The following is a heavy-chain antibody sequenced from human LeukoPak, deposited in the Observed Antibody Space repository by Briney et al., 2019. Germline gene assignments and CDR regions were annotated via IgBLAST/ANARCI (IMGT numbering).Heavy chain of an antibody. Sequence: GRSLRLSCSAFGFTFNDYAMTSVRQAPGKGLEWVGFIRNKANGGTSDYAASVKGRFTISRDDSKAIAYLQMTSLETEDTALYYCSRAQVTGWLGINDFWGQGALVTVSS. D-gene: IGHD6-19*01. V-gene: IGHV3-49*04. CDR3: SRAQVTGWLGINDF. J-gene: IGHJ4*02. CDR2: IRNKANGGTS. CDR1: GFTFNDYA.